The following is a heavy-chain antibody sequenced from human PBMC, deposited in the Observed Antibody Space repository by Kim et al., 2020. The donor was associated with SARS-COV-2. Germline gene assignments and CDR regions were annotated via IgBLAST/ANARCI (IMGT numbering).Heavy chain of an antibody. Sequence: SETLSLTCTVSGGSISSYYWSWIRQPPGKGLEWIGYISYSGTTNYNPSLKSRITISGDTSKNQFSLKLSSVTAADTALYYCARDRGRNGDYAFDLWGQGKMVTVS. CDR3: ARDRGRNGDYAFDL. CDR2: ISYSGTT. J-gene: IGHJ3*01. D-gene: IGHD4-17*01. CDR1: GGSISSYY. V-gene: IGHV4-59*13.